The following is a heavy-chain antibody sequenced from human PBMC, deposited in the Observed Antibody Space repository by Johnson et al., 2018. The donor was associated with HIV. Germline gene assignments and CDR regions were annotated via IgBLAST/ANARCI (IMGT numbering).Heavy chain of an antibody. V-gene: IGHV3-30*02. J-gene: IGHJ3*02. D-gene: IGHD2-15*01. Sequence: QVQLVESGGGVVQPGESLRLSCVASGFIFSNYGVHWVRQAPGKGLEWVAFIQNDGTNKHYADFVKGRFTISRDNSRNTVYLQMSNLRAEDTAVYHCARERYGSQAIDAFDIWGQGTMVTVSS. CDR2: IQNDGTNK. CDR3: ARERYGSQAIDAFDI. CDR1: GFIFSNYG.